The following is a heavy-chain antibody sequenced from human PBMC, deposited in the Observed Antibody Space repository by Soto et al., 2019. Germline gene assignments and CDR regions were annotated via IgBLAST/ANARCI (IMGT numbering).Heavy chain of an antibody. J-gene: IGHJ4*02. V-gene: IGHV3-74*01. D-gene: IGHD3-10*01. CDR1: GFTFSNYW. CDR3: ARVGGGSGNFDY. Sequence: EVQLVESGGGLVQPGGSLRISCGASGFTFSNYWMHWVRQAPGEGLVWVSRINGDGSFTRFADSVKGRFTISRDNAKNTLYLQMNSLRVDDTAVYYCARVGGGSGNFDYWGQGTLVTVSS. CDR2: INGDGSFT.